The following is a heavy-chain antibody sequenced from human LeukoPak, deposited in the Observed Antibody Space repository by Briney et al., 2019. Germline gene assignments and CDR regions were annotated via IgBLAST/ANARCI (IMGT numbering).Heavy chain of an antibody. D-gene: IGHD3-22*01. V-gene: IGHV6-1*01. CDR2: TYYRSKWYS. Sequence: SQTLSLTCAISGDSVSTNSATWNWIRQSPSRGLEWLGRTYYRSKWYSDYAVSVKSRLTINSDTSKNQFSLQLNSVTPEDTAVYYCARDAYYYDTGAYYVTDCWGQGTLVTVSS. J-gene: IGHJ4*02. CDR3: ARDAYYYDTGAYYVTDC. CDR1: GDSVSTNSAT.